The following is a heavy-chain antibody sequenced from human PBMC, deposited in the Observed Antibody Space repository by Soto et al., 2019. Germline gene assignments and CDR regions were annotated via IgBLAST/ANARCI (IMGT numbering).Heavy chain of an antibody. J-gene: IGHJ4*02. D-gene: IGHD2-15*01. CDR3: SLSHTGFCSPVDCPGDFAQ. V-gene: IGHV1-3*01. Sequence: GASVPVSCKYSCYILPSYAMHALRQPPGQRLDYMGWIRSAHGNTGPSQRFQGRDTYSRYAAARVAYMELRSLRSDDAPMYYSSLSHTGFCSPVDCPGDFAQWGQGTLVTVSS. CDR1: CYILPSYA. CDR2: IRSAHGNT.